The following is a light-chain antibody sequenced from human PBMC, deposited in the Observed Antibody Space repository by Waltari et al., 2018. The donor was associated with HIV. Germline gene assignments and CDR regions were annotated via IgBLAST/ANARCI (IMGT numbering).Light chain of an antibody. Sequence: QLVLTQSPSASASLGASVKLTCTLSSGHSSYVIAWHQQQPKKGPRYLMKLNSDGSHFKGDGIPDRFSGSSSGAERYLTITRLQAEDEADYYCQTWGTGIVVFGGGTKLTVL. J-gene: IGLJ2*01. CDR1: SGHSSYV. CDR2: LNSDGSH. CDR3: QTWGTGIVV. V-gene: IGLV4-69*01.